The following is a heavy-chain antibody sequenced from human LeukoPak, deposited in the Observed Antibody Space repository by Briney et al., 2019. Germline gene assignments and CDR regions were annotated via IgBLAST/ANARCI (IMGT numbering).Heavy chain of an antibody. Sequence: PRGSLRLSCAAPGFRFTNYAMRSVCQTPGTGLERVSVISRDGIQEYYADSVKGRFSISRDNSKNTLCLQMNSLRSEDTAVYYCAREVYSYALDALDLWGKGTMVTVSS. CDR1: GFRFTNYA. D-gene: IGHD5-18*01. J-gene: IGHJ3*01. CDR3: AREVYSYALDALDL. V-gene: IGHV3-30*04. CDR2: ISRDGIQE.